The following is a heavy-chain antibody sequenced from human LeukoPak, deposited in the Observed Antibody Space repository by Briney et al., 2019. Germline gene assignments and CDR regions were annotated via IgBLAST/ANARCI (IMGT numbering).Heavy chain of an antibody. CDR1: GGTFSSYA. D-gene: IGHD4-23*01. V-gene: IGHV1-69*04. J-gene: IGHJ4*02. CDR3: ARERATVVTPGDVSFDY. Sequence: SVKLSCKASGGTFSSYAISWVRQAPGQGLEWMGRIIPILGIANYAQKFQGRVTITADKSTSTAYMELSSLRSEDTAVYYCARERATVVTPGDVSFDYWGQGTLVTVSS. CDR2: IIPILGIA.